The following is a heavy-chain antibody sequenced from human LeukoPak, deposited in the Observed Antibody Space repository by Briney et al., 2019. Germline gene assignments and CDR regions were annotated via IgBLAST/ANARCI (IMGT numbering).Heavy chain of an antibody. CDR3: ARGFVAPAAIYENWFDP. CDR2: IYTSGST. V-gene: IGHV4-4*07. J-gene: IGHJ5*02. D-gene: IGHD2-2*01. CDR1: GGSISSYY. Sequence: SETLSLTCTVSGGSISSYYWSWIRQPAGKGLEWIGRIYTSGSTNYNPSLKSRVTMSVDTSKNQFSLKLSSVTAADTAVYYCARGFVAPAAIYENWFDPWGQGTLVTVSS.